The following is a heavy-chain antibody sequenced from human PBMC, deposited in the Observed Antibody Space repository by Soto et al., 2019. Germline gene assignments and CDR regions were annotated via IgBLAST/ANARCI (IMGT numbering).Heavy chain of an antibody. CDR2: IYYSGST. D-gene: IGHD3-9*01. J-gene: IGHJ4*02. CDR1: GGSISSGGYY. CDR3: ARAYVILTGPFDY. Sequence: QVQLQESGPGLVKPSQTLSLTCTVSGGSISSGGYYWSWIRQHPGKGLEWIGYIYYSGSTFYNPSLKSRVTISIDMFKNQFSLKLSSVTAADTAVYNCARAYVILTGPFDYLGQGTLVTVSS. V-gene: IGHV4-31*03.